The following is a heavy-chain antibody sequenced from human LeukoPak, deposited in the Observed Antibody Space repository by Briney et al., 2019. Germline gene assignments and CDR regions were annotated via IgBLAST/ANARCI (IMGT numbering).Heavy chain of an antibody. V-gene: IGHV1-18*01. CDR2: ISAYNDKT. CDR3: ERWQWVSQNYYYMDV. D-gene: IGHD6-19*01. J-gene: IGHJ6*03. Sequence: GASVKLSCKASGYSFRGYGISWVRQAPGQGLEWMGWISAYNDKTIYAQTFQGRLTLTTDTSTTSVHMELRTLNSDDTAVYYCERWQWVSQNYYYMDVWGNGTTVIVSS. CDR1: GYSFRGYG.